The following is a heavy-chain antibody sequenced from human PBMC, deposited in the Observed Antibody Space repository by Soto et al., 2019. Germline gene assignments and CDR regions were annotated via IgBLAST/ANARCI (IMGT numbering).Heavy chain of an antibody. D-gene: IGHD5-12*01. CDR2: IIPIFGTA. Sequence: SGKVSCKASGCTFSSYAISWVRQAPGQGLEWMGGIIPIFGTANYAQKFQGRVTITADESTSTAYMELSSLRSEDTAVYYCARDVRGYSGYAPYYFDYWGQGTLVTVSS. V-gene: IGHV1-69*13. CDR1: GCTFSSYA. CDR3: ARDVRGYSGYAPYYFDY. J-gene: IGHJ4*02.